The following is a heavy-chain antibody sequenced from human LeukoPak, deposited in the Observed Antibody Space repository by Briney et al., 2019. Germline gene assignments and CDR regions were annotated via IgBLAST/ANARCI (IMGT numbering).Heavy chain of an antibody. V-gene: IGHV3-66*01. CDR3: AYSSSWRKFDY. D-gene: IGHD6-13*01. Sequence: GGSLRLSCAASGFTVSSNYMSWVRQAPGKRLEWVSVIYSGGSTYYADSVKGRFTISRDNSKNTLYLQMNSLRAEDTAVYYCAYSSSWRKFDYWGQGTLVTVSS. J-gene: IGHJ4*02. CDR2: IYSGGST. CDR1: GFTVSSNY.